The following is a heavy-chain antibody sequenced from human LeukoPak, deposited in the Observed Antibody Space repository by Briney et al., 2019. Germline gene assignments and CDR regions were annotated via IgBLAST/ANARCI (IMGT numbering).Heavy chain of an antibody. J-gene: IGHJ4*02. D-gene: IGHD6-19*01. Sequence: PGGSLRLSCAASGFTFSSHWMSWVRQAPGKGLEWVASIKPDGSEKYYVDSVKGRFTISRDSAKSSLYLQMNTLRVEDTAVYYCARDRGSSGWYEFDYWGQGTLVTVSS. CDR2: IKPDGSEK. CDR3: ARDRGSSGWYEFDY. CDR1: GFTFSSHW. V-gene: IGHV3-7*01.